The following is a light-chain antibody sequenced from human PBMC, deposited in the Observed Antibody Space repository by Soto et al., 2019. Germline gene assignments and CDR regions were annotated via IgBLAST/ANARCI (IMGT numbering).Light chain of an antibody. Sequence: DIVMTQSPPSLPVPSGKPAPIPLRSRQSLLHSNGYNYVDWYLQPAGQSPQLLIYLGSNRASGVADRFSGGGSGTEFTLTISSLQPEVFATYHCQQVNDYPITFGQGTRLEIK. V-gene: IGKV2-28*01. CDR2: LGS. CDR1: QSLLHSNGYNY. CDR3: QQVNDYPIT. J-gene: IGKJ5*01.